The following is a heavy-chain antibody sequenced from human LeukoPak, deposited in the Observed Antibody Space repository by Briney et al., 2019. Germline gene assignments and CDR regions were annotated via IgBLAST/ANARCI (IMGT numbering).Heavy chain of an antibody. J-gene: IGHJ4*02. CDR2: INPNSGGT. CDR1: GYTFTGYY. V-gene: IGHV1-2*02. D-gene: IGHD1-26*01. CDR3: ASLFARGSYYAHY. Sequence: GASVKVSSKASGYTFTGYYMHWVRQAPGQGLEWMGWINPNSGGTNYAQKFQGRVTMTRDTSISTAYMELSRLRSDDTAVYYCASLFARGSYYAHYWGQGTLVTVSS.